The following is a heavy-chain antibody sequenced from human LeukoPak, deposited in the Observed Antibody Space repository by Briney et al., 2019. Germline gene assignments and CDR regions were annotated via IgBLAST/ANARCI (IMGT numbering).Heavy chain of an antibody. J-gene: IGHJ5*02. D-gene: IGHD1-26*01. V-gene: IGHV1-18*01. CDR3: ARGYSGSYSGWFDP. CDR1: GYTFTSYG. Sequence: GASVKASCKASGYTFTSYGISWWRQAPGQGLEWMGWISAYNGNTNYAQKLQCRVTMTTDTSTSTAYMELGSLKSDGTAVYYCARGYSGSYSGWFDPWGQGTLVTVSS. CDR2: ISAYNGNT.